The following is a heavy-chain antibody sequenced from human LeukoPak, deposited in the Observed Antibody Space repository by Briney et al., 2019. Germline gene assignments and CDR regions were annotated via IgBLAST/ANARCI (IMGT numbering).Heavy chain of an antibody. CDR1: GYSFTSYW. Sequence: GESLKISCNGSGYSFTSYWIGWVRQMPGKGLEWMGIIYPGDSDTRYSPSFQGQVTISADKSISTAYLQWSSLKASDTAMYYCARLGITGTVYNWFDPWGQGTLVTVSS. CDR3: ARLGITGTVYNWFDP. D-gene: IGHD1-7*01. J-gene: IGHJ5*02. V-gene: IGHV5-51*01. CDR2: IYPGDSDT.